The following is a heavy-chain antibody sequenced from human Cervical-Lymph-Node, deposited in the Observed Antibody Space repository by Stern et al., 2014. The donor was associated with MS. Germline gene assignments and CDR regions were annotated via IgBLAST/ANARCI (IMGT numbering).Heavy chain of an antibody. V-gene: IGHV1-46*04. Sequence: QVQLVQSGAEVKKPGASVKVSCKATGYTFINFYMHWVRQAPGQGLEWMGIINPSDGSTSYAQILQGRVTMTRDTSTNTFYMELGSLRSEDTAVYYCAREHTAMGFGFWGQGTLVTVSS. D-gene: IGHD5-18*01. CDR3: AREHTAMGFGF. CDR1: GYTFINFY. J-gene: IGHJ4*02. CDR2: INPSDGST.